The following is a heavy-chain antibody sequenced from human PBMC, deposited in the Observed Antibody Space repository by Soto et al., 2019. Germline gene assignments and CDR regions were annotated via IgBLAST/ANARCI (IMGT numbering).Heavy chain of an antibody. Sequence: EVQLMESGGDLVQPGGSLRLSCAASGFALSTYWMHWVRQVPGRGLVWVSNTNADGDITNYADSVEGRFTISTDKAKNAVYLQMTSLRVEDTAVYYCVRYDAGTWDSWGQGTLVSVSS. CDR2: TNADGDIT. V-gene: IGHV3-74*01. D-gene: IGHD3-10*01. J-gene: IGHJ4*02. CDR3: VRYDAGTWDS. CDR1: GFALSTYW.